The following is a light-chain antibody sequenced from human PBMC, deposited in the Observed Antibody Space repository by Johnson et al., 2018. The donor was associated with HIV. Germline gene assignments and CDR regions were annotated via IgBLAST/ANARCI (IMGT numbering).Light chain of an antibody. Sequence: QSILTQPPSVSAAPGQKVTISCSGSSSNIGNNYVSWYQQLPGTAPKLLIYDNNKRPSGIPDRFSGSKSGTSATLGITGLQTGDEAEYNCGTWDNSPSAPYVSGPGTKVTVL. CDR2: DNN. V-gene: IGLV1-51*01. J-gene: IGLJ1*01. CDR1: SSNIGNNY. CDR3: GTWDNSPSAPYV.